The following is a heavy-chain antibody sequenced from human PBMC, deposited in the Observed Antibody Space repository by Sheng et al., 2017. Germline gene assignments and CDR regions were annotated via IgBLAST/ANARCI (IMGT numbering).Heavy chain of an antibody. CDR2: ISGSGGST. J-gene: IGHJ6*02. D-gene: IGHD2-2*01. CDR1: GFTFSSYA. CDR3: AKVVGNTAYYYYYYGMDV. V-gene: IGHV3-23*01. Sequence: EVQLLESGGGLVQPGGSLRLSCAASGFTFSSYAMSWVRQAPGKGLEWVSAISGSGGSTYYADSVKGRFTISRDNSKNTLYLQMNSLRAEDTAVYYCAKVVGNTAYYYYYYGMDVWGQGTTVTVSS.